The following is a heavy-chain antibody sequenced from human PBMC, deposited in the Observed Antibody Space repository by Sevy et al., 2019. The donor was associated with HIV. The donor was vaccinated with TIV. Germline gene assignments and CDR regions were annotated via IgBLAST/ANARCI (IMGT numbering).Heavy chain of an antibody. CDR1: GGSISSSSYY. D-gene: IGHD3-10*01. CDR2: IYYSGST. Sequence: SETLSLACTVSGGSISSSSYYWGWIRQRPGKGLEWIASIYYSGSTYYNPSLKSRVTISVDTSKNQFSLKLSSVTAADTAVYYCASTMVQGVIYYYYGMDVWGQGTTVTVSS. V-gene: IGHV4-39*01. J-gene: IGHJ6*02. CDR3: ASTMVQGVIYYYYGMDV.